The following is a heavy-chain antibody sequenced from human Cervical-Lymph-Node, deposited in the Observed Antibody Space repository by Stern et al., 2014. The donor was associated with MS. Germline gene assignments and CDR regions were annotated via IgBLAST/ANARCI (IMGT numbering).Heavy chain of an antibody. CDR3: ARESQRGYFYGLDV. CDR2: TNPNTGGT. Sequence: QVQLVQSGADVKKPGASVKVSCKASGYTFTNYYIHWVRQAPGQGLELMGRTNPNTGGTSYAQKFQGRVTMSRDTSISTAYMELKSLRSDDTAVYYCARESQRGYFYGLDVWGQGTTVTVSS. D-gene: IGHD5-24*01. CDR1: GYTFTNYY. V-gene: IGHV1-2*06. J-gene: IGHJ6*02.